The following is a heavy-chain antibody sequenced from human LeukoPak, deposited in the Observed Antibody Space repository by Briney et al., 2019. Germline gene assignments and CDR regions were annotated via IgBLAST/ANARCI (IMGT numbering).Heavy chain of an antibody. V-gene: IGHV1-18*01. CDR1: GYTFTSYG. CDR3: ARDRYCSGGSCGMDV. CDR2: ISAYNGNT. J-gene: IGHJ6*02. D-gene: IGHD2-15*01. Sequence: ASVKVSCKASGYTFTSYGISWVRQAPGQGLEWMGWISAYNGNTNYAQKLQGRVTMTTDKSTGTAYMELSSLRSEDTAVYYCARDRYCSGGSCGMDVWGQGTTVTVSS.